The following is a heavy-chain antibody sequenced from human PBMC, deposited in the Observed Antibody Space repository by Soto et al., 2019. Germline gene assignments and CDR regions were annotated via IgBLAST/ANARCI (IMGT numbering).Heavy chain of an antibody. CDR1: DASISTSNFL. J-gene: IGHJ4*02. CDR3: GRLETGPATSAYGPFNS. CDR2: SYYSSRT. Sequence: ETLSLTCTVSDASISTSNFLWGWIRQSPGKGLEWIGSSYYSSRTYYNPSLKNRVTISADTSKNHLSLKLTSLTAADTAVYYCGRLETGPATSAYGPFNSWGQGKMVTVSS. V-gene: IGHV4-39*02. D-gene: IGHD4-17*01.